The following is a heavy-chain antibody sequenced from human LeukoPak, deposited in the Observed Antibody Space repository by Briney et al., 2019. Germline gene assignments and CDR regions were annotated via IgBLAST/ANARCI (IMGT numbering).Heavy chain of an antibody. CDR3: PVIFVGWFDP. J-gene: IGHJ5*02. CDR2: ISSSSSYI. CDR1: GFTFSSFS. Sequence: GWSLRLSCAASGFTFSSFSTNWVRQAPGKGLEWVSSISSSSSYIYYADSVKGRFTISRDNAKNSLYLQMNSLRAEDTAVYYCPVIFVGWFDPWGQGTLVTVSS. D-gene: IGHD2-21*01. V-gene: IGHV3-21*01.